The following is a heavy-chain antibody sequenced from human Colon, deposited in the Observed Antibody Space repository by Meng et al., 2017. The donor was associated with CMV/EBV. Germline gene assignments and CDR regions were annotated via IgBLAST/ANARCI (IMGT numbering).Heavy chain of an antibody. CDR2: INWNGGDI. Sequence: SLKISCAVSGITFDDNVMHWVRQVPGKGLEWVAGINWNGGDIKYADAVKGRFTISRDNANNALYLQMNSLRAEDTALYFCAKGPLGFCKRGECWFWYFDCWGQGTLVTVSS. V-gene: IGHV3-9*01. CDR1: GITFDDNV. D-gene: IGHD2-15*01. CDR3: AKGPLGFCKRGECWFWYFDC. J-gene: IGHJ4*02.